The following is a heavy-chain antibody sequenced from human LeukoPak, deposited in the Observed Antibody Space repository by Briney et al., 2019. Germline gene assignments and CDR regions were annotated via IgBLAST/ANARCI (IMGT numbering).Heavy chain of an antibody. CDR2: IIPIFGIA. D-gene: IGHD1-1*01. J-gene: IGHJ3*02. V-gene: IGHV1-69*04. CDR1: GGTFSSYA. CDR3: ARKSDWYDPNDAFDI. Sequence: GASVKVSCKASGGTFSSYAISWVRQAPGQGLEWMGRIIPIFGIANYAQKFQGRVTITADKSTSTAYMELSSLRSEDTAVYYCARKSDWYDPNDAFDIWGQGTMVTVSS.